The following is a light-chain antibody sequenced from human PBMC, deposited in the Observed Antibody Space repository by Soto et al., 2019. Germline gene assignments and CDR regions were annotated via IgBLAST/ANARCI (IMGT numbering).Light chain of an antibody. J-gene: IGLJ1*01. CDR3: CSSAAGGTYV. CDR2: DGS. Sequence: QSALTQPASVSGSPGQSITISCTGTSSDIGAYNLASWYQQHPGKAPKVMIYDGSGRPSGVSNRFSGSKSGNTASLTISGLQAEDEADYYCCSSAAGGTYVCGTGTKLTVL. CDR1: SSDIGAYNL. V-gene: IGLV2-23*01.